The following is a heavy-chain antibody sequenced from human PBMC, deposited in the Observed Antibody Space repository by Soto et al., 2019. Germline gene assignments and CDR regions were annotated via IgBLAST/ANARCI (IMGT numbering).Heavy chain of an antibody. CDR1: GYIFTNYY. Sequence: ASVKVSCKASGYIFTNYYMQWVLQAPGQGLEWMGTINAGGGYTTYAQRFQGRVTMTRDTSTSTVSMELSSLRYEDTALYYCTRGGSFVVVTRPLDLWG. J-gene: IGHJ5*02. D-gene: IGHD2-21*02. V-gene: IGHV1-46*03. CDR3: TRGGSFVVVTRPLDL. CDR2: INAGGGYT.